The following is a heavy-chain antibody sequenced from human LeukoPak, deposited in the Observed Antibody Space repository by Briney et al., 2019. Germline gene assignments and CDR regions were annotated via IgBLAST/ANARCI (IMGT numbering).Heavy chain of an antibody. CDR1: GFTFDDYA. D-gene: IGHD3-10*01. Sequence: GGSLRLSCAASGFTFDDYAIHWVRQAPGKGLEWVSLISWDAGSTYYADSVKGRFTISRDNAKNSQYLQMNSLRAEDTAVYYCAICITMVRGKGFDIWGQGTMVTVSS. J-gene: IGHJ3*02. V-gene: IGHV3-43D*03. CDR3: AICITMVRGKGFDI. CDR2: ISWDAGST.